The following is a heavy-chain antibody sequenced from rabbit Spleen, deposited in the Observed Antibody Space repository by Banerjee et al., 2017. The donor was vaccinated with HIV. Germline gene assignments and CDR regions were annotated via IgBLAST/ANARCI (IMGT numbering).Heavy chain of an antibody. CDR3: ARDSGSSFSSYGMDL. J-gene: IGHJ6*01. CDR1: GFSFSSRYY. Sequence: QQVVESGGDLVKPGASLTLTCTASGFSFSSRYYMCWVRQAPGKGLEWIACIYSGSSGDTYYASWAKGRFTISKTSSTTVTLQMTSLTAADTATYFCARDSGSSFSSYGMDLWGQGTLVTVS. CDR2: IYSGSSGDT. D-gene: IGHD8-1*01. V-gene: IGHV1S40*01.